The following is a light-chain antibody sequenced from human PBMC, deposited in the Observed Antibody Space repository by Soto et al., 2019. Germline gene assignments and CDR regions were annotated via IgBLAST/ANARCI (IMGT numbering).Light chain of an antibody. CDR1: QSISSY. J-gene: IGKJ1*01. CDR2: DAS. CDR3: QQYNSYSWT. V-gene: IGKV1-5*01. Sequence: DIQMTQSPSSLCAALGDRVTITCRASQSISSYLNWYQQKPGKAPKLLIYDASTLESGVPSRFSGSRYGTEFNLTISSLQTDDFATYYCQQYNSYSWTFGQGTQVDIK.